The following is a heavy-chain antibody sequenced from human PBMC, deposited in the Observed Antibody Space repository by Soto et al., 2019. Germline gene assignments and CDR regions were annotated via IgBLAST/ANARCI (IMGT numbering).Heavy chain of an antibody. J-gene: IGHJ3*02. Sequence: QVQLVQSGAEVKKPGASVKVSCKASGYTFTNYAMHWVRQAPGQRFEWMGWINAGNGKTKYSQKLQARVTITRDTSASTAYMELGSLRSEDTAVYYCAREPNWNDVVDAFDIWGQGTMVTVSS. CDR2: INAGNGKT. D-gene: IGHD1-20*01. V-gene: IGHV1-3*01. CDR3: AREPNWNDVVDAFDI. CDR1: GYTFTNYA.